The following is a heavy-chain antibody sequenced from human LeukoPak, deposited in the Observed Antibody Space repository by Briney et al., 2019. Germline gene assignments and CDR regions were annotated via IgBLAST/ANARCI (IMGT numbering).Heavy chain of an antibody. CDR2: ISGSGSST. D-gene: IGHD6-13*01. V-gene: IGHV3-23*01. Sequence: PGGSLRLSCAASGFTFSSYAMSWVRQAAGKGLEWVSAISGSGSSTYYADSVKGRFTISRDNSKNTLYLQMNSLRAEDTAVYYCAKVSSSWYLSDYGGQGTLVTVSS. CDR1: GFTFSSYA. J-gene: IGHJ4*02. CDR3: AKVSSSWYLSDY.